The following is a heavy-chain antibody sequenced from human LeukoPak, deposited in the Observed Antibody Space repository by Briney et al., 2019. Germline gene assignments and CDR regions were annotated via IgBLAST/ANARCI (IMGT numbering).Heavy chain of an antibody. D-gene: IGHD2-2*01. Sequence: ASVKVSCKASGYTFTSYDINWVRQATGQGLEWMGWMNPNSGNTGYAQKFQGRVTITRNTSISTAYMELSSLRSEDTAVYYCASCSTSCSKASDAFDIWGQGTMVTVSS. V-gene: IGHV1-8*03. CDR1: GYTFTSYD. J-gene: IGHJ3*02. CDR3: ASCSTSCSKASDAFDI. CDR2: MNPNSGNT.